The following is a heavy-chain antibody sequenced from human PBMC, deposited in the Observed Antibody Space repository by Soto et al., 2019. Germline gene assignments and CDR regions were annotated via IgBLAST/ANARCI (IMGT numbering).Heavy chain of an antibody. D-gene: IGHD2-15*01. J-gene: IGHJ4*02. CDR2: IKQDGSEK. CDR3: ARRSSGRLTTAWAPLDW. CDR1: GFTFTTYW. Sequence: QRLSCAASGFTFTTYWMTWVRQAPGKGLGWVANIKQDGSEKFYVGSVRGRFTISRDNAKNSMYLQMNSLRAEDTAVYYCARRSSGRLTTAWAPLDWWGQGTLVTVSS. V-gene: IGHV3-7*03.